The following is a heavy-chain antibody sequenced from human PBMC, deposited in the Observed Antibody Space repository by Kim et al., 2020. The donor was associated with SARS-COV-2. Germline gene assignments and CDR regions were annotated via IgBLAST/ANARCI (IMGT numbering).Heavy chain of an antibody. D-gene: IGHD5-18*01. CDR3: ARDPLGYSSSYGGFQH. CDR2: ISYDGSNK. V-gene: IGHV3-30*04. J-gene: IGHJ1*01. Sequence: GGSLRLSCAASGFTFSSYAMHWVRQAPGKGLEWVAVISYDGSNKYYADSVKGRFTISRDNSKNTLYLQMNSLRAEDTAVYYCARDPLGYSSSYGGFQHWGQGTLVTVSS. CDR1: GFTFSSYA.